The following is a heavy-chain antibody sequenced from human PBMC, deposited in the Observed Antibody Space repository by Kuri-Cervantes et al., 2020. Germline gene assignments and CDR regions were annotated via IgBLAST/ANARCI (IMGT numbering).Heavy chain of an antibody. CDR3: ARENEYEQWLADY. V-gene: IGHV3-30*03. J-gene: IGHJ4*02. Sequence: GESLKISCAASGFTFSSYGMHWVRQAPGKGLEWVAVISYDGSNKYYADSVKGRFTISRDNSKNSLYLQMNSLRAEDTAVYYCARENEYEQWLADYWGQGTLVTVSS. CDR2: ISYDGSNK. D-gene: IGHD6-19*01. CDR1: GFTFSSYG.